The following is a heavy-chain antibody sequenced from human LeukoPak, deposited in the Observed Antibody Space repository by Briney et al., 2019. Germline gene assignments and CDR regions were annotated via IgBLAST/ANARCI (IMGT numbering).Heavy chain of an antibody. CDR1: GGSISSYY. D-gene: IGHD5-18*01. Sequence: PSETLSLTCTVSGGSISSYYWSWIRQPPGKGLEWIGYIYYSGSTNYNPSLKSRVTISVDTSKNQFSLKLSSVTAADTAVYYCARVRGTAMVAFFDYWGQGTLVTVSS. CDR2: IYYSGST. J-gene: IGHJ4*02. CDR3: ARVRGTAMVAFFDY. V-gene: IGHV4-59*01.